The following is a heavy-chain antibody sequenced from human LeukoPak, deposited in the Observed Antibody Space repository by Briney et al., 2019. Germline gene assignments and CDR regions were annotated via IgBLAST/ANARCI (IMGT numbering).Heavy chain of an antibody. Sequence: ASVKVSCKASGYTFTSYAMHWVRQAPGQRVEWMGWLNAGNGNTKYSQKFQGRVTITRDTSASTAYMELSSLRSEDTAVYYCARAPPGIAVAGTDNWFDPWGQGTLVTVSS. V-gene: IGHV1-3*01. CDR1: GYTFTSYA. J-gene: IGHJ5*02. CDR3: ARAPPGIAVAGTDNWFDP. D-gene: IGHD6-19*01. CDR2: LNAGNGNT.